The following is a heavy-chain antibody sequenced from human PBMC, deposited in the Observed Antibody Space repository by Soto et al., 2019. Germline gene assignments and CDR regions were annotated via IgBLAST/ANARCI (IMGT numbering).Heavy chain of an antibody. V-gene: IGHV4-61*01. CDR3: ARDGAYDFWSGYPTPGKYGMDV. Sequence: PSETLSLTCTVSGGSVSSGSYYWSWIRQPPGKGLEWIGYIYYSGSTNYNPSLKSRVTISVDTSKNQFSLKLSSVTAADTAVYYCARDGAYDFWSGYPTPGKYGMDVWGQGTRVTVSS. D-gene: IGHD3-3*01. J-gene: IGHJ6*02. CDR1: GGSVSSGSYY. CDR2: IYYSGST.